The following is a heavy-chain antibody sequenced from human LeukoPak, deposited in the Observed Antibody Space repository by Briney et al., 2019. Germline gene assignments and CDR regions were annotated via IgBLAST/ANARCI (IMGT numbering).Heavy chain of an antibody. CDR3: ARANMVRGRRAWFDP. Sequence: ASVKVSCKASGYTFTGYGISWVRQAPGQGLEWMGWISAYNGNTNYAQKLQGRVTMTTDTSTSTAYMELRSLRSDDTAVYYCARANMVRGRRAWFDPWGQGTLVTVSS. CDR2: ISAYNGNT. J-gene: IGHJ5*02. CDR1: GYTFTGYG. V-gene: IGHV1-18*01. D-gene: IGHD3-10*01.